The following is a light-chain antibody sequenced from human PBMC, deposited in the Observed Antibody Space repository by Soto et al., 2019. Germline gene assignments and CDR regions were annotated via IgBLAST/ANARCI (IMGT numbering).Light chain of an antibody. Sequence: EIVMTQSPATLSVSPGERATLSCRASQSVSSNLAWYQQKPGQAPRLLISGASTRATGIPARFSGSVSGTEFTLTISSLQSEDFAVYYCQQYNNWPRWTFGQGTKVEIK. CDR3: QQYNNWPRWT. V-gene: IGKV3-15*01. CDR2: GAS. J-gene: IGKJ1*01. CDR1: QSVSSN.